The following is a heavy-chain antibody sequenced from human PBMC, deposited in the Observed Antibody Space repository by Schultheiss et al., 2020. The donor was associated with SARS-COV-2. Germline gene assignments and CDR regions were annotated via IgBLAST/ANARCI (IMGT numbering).Heavy chain of an antibody. D-gene: IGHD3-22*01. J-gene: IGHJ5*02. V-gene: IGHV4-59*01. CDR1: GGSISSYY. Sequence: SETLSLTCTVSGGSISSYYWSWIRQPPGKGLEWIGSIYHSGSTYYNPSLKSRVTISVDTSKNQFSLKLSSVTAADTAVYYCARGYDSSGYYFDPWGQGTLVTVSS. CDR3: ARGYDSSGYYFDP. CDR2: IYHSGST.